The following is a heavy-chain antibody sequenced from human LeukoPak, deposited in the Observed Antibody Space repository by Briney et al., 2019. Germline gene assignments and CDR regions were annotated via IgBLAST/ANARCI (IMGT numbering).Heavy chain of an antibody. CDR2: IRNDGSNK. CDR3: AKDYDSSGYYAFDI. V-gene: IGHV3-30*02. CDR1: GFTFSRYS. J-gene: IGHJ3*02. Sequence: GGSLRLSCAASGFTFSRYSMNWVRQAPGKGLEWVAFIRNDGSNKYYADSVKGRFTISRDNSKNTLYLQMNSLRAEDTAVYYCAKDYDSSGYYAFDIWGQGTMVTVSS. D-gene: IGHD3-22*01.